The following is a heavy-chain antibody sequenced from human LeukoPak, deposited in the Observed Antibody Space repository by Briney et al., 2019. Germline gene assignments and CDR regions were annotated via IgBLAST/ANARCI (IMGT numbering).Heavy chain of an antibody. V-gene: IGHV3-33*01. CDR1: GFTFSSYG. J-gene: IGHJ4*02. Sequence: PGRSLRLSCAASGFTFSSYGMHWVRQAPGKGLEWVAVIWYDGSNKYYADSVKGRFTISRDSSKNTLYLQMNSLRAEDTAVYYCARDLNAWGSIDYWGQGTLVTVSS. D-gene: IGHD1-26*01. CDR3: ARDLNAWGSIDY. CDR2: IWYDGSNK.